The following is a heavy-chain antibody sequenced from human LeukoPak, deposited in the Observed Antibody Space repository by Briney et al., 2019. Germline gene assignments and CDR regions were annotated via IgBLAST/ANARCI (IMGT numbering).Heavy chain of an antibody. CDR1: GGSISSSSYY. CDR2: IYHSGST. Sequence: SETLSLTCTVSGGSISSSSYYWGWIRQPPGKGLEWIGSIYHSGSTYYNPSLKSRVTISVDTSKNQFSLKLSSVTAADTAVYYCAREGDGYNLHFDYWGQGTLVTVSS. V-gene: IGHV4-39*07. J-gene: IGHJ4*02. D-gene: IGHD5-24*01. CDR3: AREGDGYNLHFDY.